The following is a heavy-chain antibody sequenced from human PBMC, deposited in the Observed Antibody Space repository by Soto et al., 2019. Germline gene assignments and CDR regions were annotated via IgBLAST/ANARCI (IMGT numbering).Heavy chain of an antibody. D-gene: IGHD2-2*02. V-gene: IGHV4-31*03. CDR2: IYYSGSI. J-gene: IGHJ6*02. CDR1: GGSISSEGDY. Sequence: SETLSLTCTVSGGSISSEGDYWSWIHQLPGKGLEWIGYIYYSGSIFYNPFLKSRASISAHSSKKQFSLKLSSVAAADTAVYYCARDERYLRSGGMDVWGQGTTVTVS. CDR3: ARDERYLRSGGMDV.